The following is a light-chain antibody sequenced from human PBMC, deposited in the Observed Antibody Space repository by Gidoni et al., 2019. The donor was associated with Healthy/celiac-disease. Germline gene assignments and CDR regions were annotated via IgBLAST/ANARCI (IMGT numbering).Light chain of an antibody. V-gene: IGKV3-15*01. CDR3: QQYTNWPPGFT. CDR1: QSVSSN. Sequence: EIVMTQSPATLSVSPGERATLSCRASQSVSSNLAWYQQKPGQAPSLLIYGASTRATGIPARFSGSGSGTEFTLTISSLQSEDFAFYYCQQYTNWPPGFTFGPGTKVDIK. J-gene: IGKJ3*01. CDR2: GAS.